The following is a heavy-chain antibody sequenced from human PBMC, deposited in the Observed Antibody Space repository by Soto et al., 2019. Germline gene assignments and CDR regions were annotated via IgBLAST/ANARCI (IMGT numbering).Heavy chain of an antibody. D-gene: IGHD2-8*01. CDR1: GYTLSRYG. Sequence: GASVKVSCKASGYTLSRYGISWVRQAPGQGLEWMGWISGYNGDTKYAQKVQGRVTMTIDTSTYTAYMELRSLTSDDTAIYYCAKNGQPPYYYYGMDVWGQGTTVTVSS. CDR2: ISGYNGDT. J-gene: IGHJ6*02. V-gene: IGHV1-18*01. CDR3: AKNGQPPYYYYGMDV.